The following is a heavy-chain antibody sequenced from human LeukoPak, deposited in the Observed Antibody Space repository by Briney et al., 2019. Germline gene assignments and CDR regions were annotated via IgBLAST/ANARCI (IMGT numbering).Heavy chain of an antibody. CDR3: ASTVFGVTYNWLDP. Sequence: SQTLSLTCTVSGASISSGSYFWTWVRQPAGKALERIGRFHTSEGTNYNPSLESRATVSVDTSKNQFSLQLTSVTAADTAVYYCASTVFGVTYNWLDPWGQGTLVTVSS. V-gene: IGHV4-61*02. CDR1: GASISSGSYF. D-gene: IGHD3-3*01. J-gene: IGHJ5*02. CDR2: FHTSEGT.